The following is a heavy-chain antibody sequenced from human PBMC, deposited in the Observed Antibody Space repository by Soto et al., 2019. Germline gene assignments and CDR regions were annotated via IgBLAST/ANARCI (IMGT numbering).Heavy chain of an antibody. V-gene: IGHV4-30-2*01. J-gene: IGHJ4*02. CDR3: ARDGGYSYGYFDY. CDR1: GGSISSGGYS. D-gene: IGHD5-18*01. Sequence: SETLSLTCAVSGGSISSGGYSWSWIRQPPGKGLEWIGYVYHSGSTYYNPSLKSRVTISVDRSKNQFSLKLSSVTAADTAVYYCARDGGYSYGYFDYWGQGTLVTVSS. CDR2: VYHSGST.